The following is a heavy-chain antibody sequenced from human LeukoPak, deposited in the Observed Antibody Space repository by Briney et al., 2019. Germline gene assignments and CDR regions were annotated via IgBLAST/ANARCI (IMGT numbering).Heavy chain of an antibody. Sequence: GAAVKLSCKVSGYTFTVYYMHWVRQAPGQGLEWLGWINPNSGGRNYAQNFQGRVTMTRDTSISTAYMELSRLRSDDTAVYYCARDQGHGSNSWDYWGQGTLVTVSS. D-gene: IGHD4-23*01. CDR2: INPNSGGR. J-gene: IGHJ4*02. CDR3: ARDQGHGSNSWDY. CDR1: GYTFTVYY. V-gene: IGHV1-2*02.